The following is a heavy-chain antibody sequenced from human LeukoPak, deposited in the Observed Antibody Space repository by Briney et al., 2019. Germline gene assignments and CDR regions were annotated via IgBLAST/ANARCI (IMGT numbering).Heavy chain of an antibody. Sequence: SETLSLTCTVSGGSISSSSYYWGWIRQPPGKGMEWIGSIYYSGSTYYNPSLKSRVTISVDTSKNQFSLKLSSVTAADTAVYYCARRATAGDYVGWFDPWGQGTLVTVSS. J-gene: IGHJ5*02. CDR1: GGSISSSSYY. CDR2: IYYSGST. CDR3: ARRATAGDYVGWFDP. D-gene: IGHD4-17*01. V-gene: IGHV4-39*01.